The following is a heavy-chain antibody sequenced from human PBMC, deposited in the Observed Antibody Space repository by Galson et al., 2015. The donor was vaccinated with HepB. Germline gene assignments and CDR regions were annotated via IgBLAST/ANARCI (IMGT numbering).Heavy chain of an antibody. CDR1: GYTFTGYY. Sequence: SVKVSCKASGYTFTGYYIHWVRQAPGQGLEWMGCINPNSGGKNYVQKFQGRVTMTRDTSISTAYMELSSLRTDDTAVYYCATVWWGFAEFHLGRFDPWGQGTPVTVSS. CDR3: ATVWWGFAEFHLGRFDP. J-gene: IGHJ5*02. V-gene: IGHV1-2*02. D-gene: IGHD3-10*01. CDR2: INPNSGGK.